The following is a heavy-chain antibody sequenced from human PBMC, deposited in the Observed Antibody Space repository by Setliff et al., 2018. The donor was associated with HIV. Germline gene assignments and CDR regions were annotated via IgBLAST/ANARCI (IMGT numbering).Heavy chain of an antibody. CDR3: SKEKFTFTVVRGVIDF. Sequence: GGSLRLSCAASGFTFSNYAMSWVRQAPGKGLEWVSIISASDGSTYYADSVKGRFTISRDKSKNTLYLQMNSLRAEDTAFYYCSKEKFTFTVVRGVIDFWGQGTLVTVSS. CDR1: GFTFSNYA. D-gene: IGHD3-10*01. V-gene: IGHV3-23*01. CDR2: ISASDGST. J-gene: IGHJ4*02.